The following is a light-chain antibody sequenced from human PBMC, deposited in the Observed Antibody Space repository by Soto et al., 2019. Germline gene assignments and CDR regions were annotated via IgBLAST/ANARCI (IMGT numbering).Light chain of an antibody. Sequence: EIVLAQSPGTLSLSPGERATLSCRASQSFTSIYLAWYQQNSGQAPGLLISGASSRATGIPDRFTGRGPGTDFTLTLSRLEPEDFAVYYCQQYDSSRPTFGQGTKVDI. CDR2: GAS. V-gene: IGKV3-20*01. CDR1: QSFTSIY. CDR3: QQYDSSRPT. J-gene: IGKJ1*01.